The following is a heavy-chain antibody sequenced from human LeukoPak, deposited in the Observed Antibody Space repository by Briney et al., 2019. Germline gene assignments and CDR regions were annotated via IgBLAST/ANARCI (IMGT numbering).Heavy chain of an antibody. D-gene: IGHD2-2*01. V-gene: IGHV3-48*04. CDR1: GFTFSSYS. J-gene: IGHJ5*02. CDR2: ISSSSSTI. CDR3: ARVSSTSFNWFDP. Sequence: PGGSLRLSCAASGFTFSSYSMNWVRQAPGKGLEWVSYISSSSSTIYYADSVKGRFTISRDNAKNSLYLQMNSLRAEDTAVYYCARVSSTSFNWFDPWGQGTLVTLSS.